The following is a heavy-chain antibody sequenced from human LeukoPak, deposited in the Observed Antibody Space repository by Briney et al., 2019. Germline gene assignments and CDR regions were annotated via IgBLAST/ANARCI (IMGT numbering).Heavy chain of an antibody. CDR1: GFTFDDYA. CDR2: ISWNSGSI. V-gene: IGHV3-9*01. D-gene: IGHD3-10*01. J-gene: IGHJ4*02. CDR3: ARTIGELFWLGDFDY. Sequence: PGGSLRLSCAASGFTFDDYAMHWVRQAPGKGLEWVSGISWNSGSIGYADSVKGRFTISRDNAKNSLYLQMNSLRSDDTAVYYCARTIGELFWLGDFDYWGQGTLVTVSS.